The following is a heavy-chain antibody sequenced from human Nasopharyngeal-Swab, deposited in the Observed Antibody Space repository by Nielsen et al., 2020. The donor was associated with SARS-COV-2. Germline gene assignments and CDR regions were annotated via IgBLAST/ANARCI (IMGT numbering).Heavy chain of an antibody. CDR2: ISGSGGST. Sequence: WIHQPPGKGLEWVSAISGSGGSTYYADSVKGRFTISRDNSKNTLYLQMNSLRAEDTAVYYCAKMAGRGYSYGDFEGYFDYWGQGTLVTVSS. J-gene: IGHJ4*02. D-gene: IGHD5-18*01. CDR3: AKMAGRGYSYGDFEGYFDY. V-gene: IGHV3-23*01.